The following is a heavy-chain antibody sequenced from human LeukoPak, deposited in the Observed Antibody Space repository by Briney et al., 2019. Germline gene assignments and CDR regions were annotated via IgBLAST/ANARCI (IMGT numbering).Heavy chain of an antibody. V-gene: IGHV4-39*01. CDR3: AGVSSTSPYYYYMDV. D-gene: IGHD2-2*01. Sequence: SETLSLTCTVSGGSISSSSYYWGWIRQPPGKGLEWIGSIYYSGSTYYNPSLKRRVTISVDTSKNQFSLKLSSVTAADTAVYYCAGVSSTSPYYYYMDVWGKGTTVTISS. CDR2: IYYSGST. CDR1: GGSISSSSYY. J-gene: IGHJ6*03.